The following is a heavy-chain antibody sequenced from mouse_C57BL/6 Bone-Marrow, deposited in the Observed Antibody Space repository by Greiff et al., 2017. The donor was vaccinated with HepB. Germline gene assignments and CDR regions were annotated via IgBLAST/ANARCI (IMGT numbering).Heavy chain of an antibody. J-gene: IGHJ3*01. CDR1: GYTFTDYY. CDR3: ARDYGSRAWFAY. CDR2: INPNNGGT. Sequence: EVKLQQSGPELVKPGASVKISCKASGYTFTDYYMNWVKQSHGKSLEWIGDINPNNGGTSYNQKFKGKATLTVDKSSSTAYMELRSLTSEDSAVYYCARDYGSRAWFAYWGQGTLVTVSA. D-gene: IGHD1-1*01. V-gene: IGHV1-26*01.